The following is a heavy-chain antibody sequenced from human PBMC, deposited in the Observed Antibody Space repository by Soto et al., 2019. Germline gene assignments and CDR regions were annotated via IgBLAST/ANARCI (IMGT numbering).Heavy chain of an antibody. V-gene: IGHV4-34*01. CDR1: GGSFSGYY. CDR3: ASAPDTAMAYYYYGMDV. D-gene: IGHD5-18*01. CDR2: INHSGST. Sequence: SETLSLTCAVYGGSFSGYYWSWIRQPPGKGLEWIGEINHSGSTNYNPSLKSRVTISVDTSKNQFSLKLSSVTAADTAVYYCASAPDTAMAYYYYGMDVWGQGTTVTVSS. J-gene: IGHJ6*02.